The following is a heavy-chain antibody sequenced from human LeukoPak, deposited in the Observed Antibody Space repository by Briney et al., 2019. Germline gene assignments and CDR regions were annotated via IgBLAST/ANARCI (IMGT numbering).Heavy chain of an antibody. J-gene: IGHJ3*02. CDR1: GGSISSSSYY. CDR3: AREDMQDAFDI. Sequence: SETLSLTCTVSGGSISSSSYYWSWIRQPAGKGLEWIGRIYTSGSTNYNPSLKSRVTMSLDTSKNQFSLKLSSVTAADTAVYYCAREDMQDAFDIWGQGTMVTVSS. V-gene: IGHV4-61*02. CDR2: IYTSGST.